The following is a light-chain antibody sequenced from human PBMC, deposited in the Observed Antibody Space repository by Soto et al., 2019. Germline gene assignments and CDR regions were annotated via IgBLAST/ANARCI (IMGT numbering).Light chain of an antibody. V-gene: IGLV2-8*01. Sequence: QSVLTQPPSASGSPGQSVTISCTGTSSDVGGYNYVSWYQQHPGKVPKLMVYEVNKRPSGVPDRFSGSKSGNTASLTVSGLQAEDAAYYYCSSYAGGTNVFGTGTKLTVL. CDR2: EVN. CDR1: SSDVGGYNY. J-gene: IGLJ1*01. CDR3: SSYAGGTNV.